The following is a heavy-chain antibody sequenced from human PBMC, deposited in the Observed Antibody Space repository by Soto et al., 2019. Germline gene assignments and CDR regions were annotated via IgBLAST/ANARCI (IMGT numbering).Heavy chain of an antibody. CDR1: GGSISSGDYY. J-gene: IGHJ4*02. CDR3: AKYYYDSSGYAYFDY. CDR2: IYYSGST. D-gene: IGHD3-22*01. V-gene: IGHV4-30-4*01. Sequence: SETLSLTCTVSGGSISSGDYYWSWIRQPPGKGLEWIGYIYYSGSTYYNPSLKSRVTISVDTSKNQFSLKLSSVTAADTAVYYCAKYYYDSSGYAYFDYWGQGTLVTV.